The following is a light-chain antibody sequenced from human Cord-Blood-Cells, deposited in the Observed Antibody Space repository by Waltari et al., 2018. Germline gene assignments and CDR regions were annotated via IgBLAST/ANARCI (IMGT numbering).Light chain of an antibody. CDR1: SSAVGGYNY. J-gene: IGLJ2*01. Sequence: QSALTQPASVSGSPGQSITISCTATSSAVGGYNYLSWYQQHPGKAPKLMIYDVSNRPSGVSNRFSGSKSGNTASLTISGLQAEDEADYYCSSYTSSSTLVFGGGTKLTVL. CDR3: SSYTSSSTLV. V-gene: IGLV2-14*01. CDR2: DVS.